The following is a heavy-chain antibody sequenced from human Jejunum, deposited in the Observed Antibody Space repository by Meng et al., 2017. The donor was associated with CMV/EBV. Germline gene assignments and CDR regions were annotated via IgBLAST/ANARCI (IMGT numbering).Heavy chain of an antibody. Sequence: SEGTFDTNTINWVRQAHGQGLEWMGGLIPILGIANYAQHFQGRVTITADKSASTAYLELSSLTSDDTAVYYCARLAQCTGGSCYFDAWGQGTLVTVSS. CDR1: EGTFDTNT. D-gene: IGHD2-15*01. CDR2: LIPILGIA. J-gene: IGHJ4*02. V-gene: IGHV1-69*02. CDR3: ARLAQCTGGSCYFDA.